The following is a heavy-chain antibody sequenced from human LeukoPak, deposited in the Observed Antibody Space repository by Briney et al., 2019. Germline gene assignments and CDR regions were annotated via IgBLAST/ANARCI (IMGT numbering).Heavy chain of an antibody. Sequence: SETLSLTCTVSGGSISSNNYYWGWIRQPPGKGLEWIGYIYYSGSTNYNPSLKSRVTISVDTSKNQFSLKLSSVTAADTAVYYCARHGATDYWGQGTLVTVSS. V-gene: IGHV4-61*05. J-gene: IGHJ4*02. CDR3: ARHGATDY. CDR2: IYYSGST. CDR1: GGSISSNNYY.